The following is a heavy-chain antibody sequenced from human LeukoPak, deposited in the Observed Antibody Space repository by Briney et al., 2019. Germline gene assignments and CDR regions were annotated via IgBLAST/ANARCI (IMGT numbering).Heavy chain of an antibody. D-gene: IGHD1-26*01. J-gene: IGHJ4*02. V-gene: IGHV1-2*02. CDR3: AVGQSGSYYFDY. CDR1: GYTFTGYY. Sequence: ASVKVSCKASGYTFTGYYMHWVRQAPGQGLEWMGWINPNSGGTNYAQKFQGRVTMTTDTSTSTAYMELRSLRSDDTAVYYCAVGQSGSYYFDYWGQGTLVTVSS. CDR2: INPNSGGT.